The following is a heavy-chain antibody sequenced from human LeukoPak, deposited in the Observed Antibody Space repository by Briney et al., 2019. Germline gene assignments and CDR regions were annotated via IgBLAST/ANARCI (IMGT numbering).Heavy chain of an antibody. D-gene: IGHD3-10*01. J-gene: IGHJ4*02. CDR2: ISSTGSTI. V-gene: IGHV3-11*04. CDR1: GFIINDYY. CDR3: ARDGLRGFDY. Sequence: GSLRLSCAASGFIINDYYMTWVRQAPGKGLEWVSYISSTGSTIYYADSVQGRFTISRDNGKNSLYLQMNSLRAEDTAVYYCARDGLRGFDYWGQGTLVTVSS.